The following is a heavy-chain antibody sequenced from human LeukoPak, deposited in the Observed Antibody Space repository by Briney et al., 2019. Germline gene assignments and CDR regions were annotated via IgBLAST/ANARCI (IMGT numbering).Heavy chain of an antibody. Sequence: SVKVSCKASGDAFSTYVFTWVRQAPGQGLEWMGRIIPIVNMVDYAEEFQGRVSITADKSTSTAYMEVSGLRSEDTAVYYCAXRXGERFSAHEYFDSWGQGTQVTVSS. V-gene: IGHV1-69*04. CDR2: IIPIVNMV. J-gene: IGHJ4*02. D-gene: IGHD5-12*01. CDR1: GDAFSTYV. CDR3: AXRXGERFSAHEYFDS.